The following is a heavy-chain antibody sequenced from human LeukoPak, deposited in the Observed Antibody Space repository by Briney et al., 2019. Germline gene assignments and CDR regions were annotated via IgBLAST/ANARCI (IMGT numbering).Heavy chain of an antibody. D-gene: IGHD4-23*01. J-gene: IGHJ4*02. CDR1: GYTFTSYD. CDR2: MNPNSGNT. CDR3: ATVPYYGGNSYDY. V-gene: IGHV1-8*01. Sequence: GASVKVSCKASGYTFTSYDINWVRQATGQGLEWMGWMNPNSGNTGYAQKFQGRVTMTRNTSISTAYMELSSLRSEDTAVYYCATVPYYGGNSYDYWGQGTLVTVSS.